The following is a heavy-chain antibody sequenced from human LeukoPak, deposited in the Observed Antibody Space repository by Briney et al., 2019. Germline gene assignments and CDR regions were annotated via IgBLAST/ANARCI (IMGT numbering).Heavy chain of an antibody. D-gene: IGHD4-23*01. Sequence: SGGSLRLSCAASGFTFSSYWMHWVRQAPGKGLVWGSRINSDASSTSYADSVKGRFSIARDNAKNTLYLQMSGLRAEDTAVYYCARDDYGGNPDYWGQGTLVTVSS. J-gene: IGHJ4*02. V-gene: IGHV3-74*01. CDR2: INSDASST. CDR1: GFTFSSYW. CDR3: ARDDYGGNPDY.